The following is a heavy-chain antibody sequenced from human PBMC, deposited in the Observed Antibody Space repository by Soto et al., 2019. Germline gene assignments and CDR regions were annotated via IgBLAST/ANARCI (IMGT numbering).Heavy chain of an antibody. CDR2: IYSGGST. V-gene: IGHV3-53*04. Sequence: ESGGGLVQPGGSLRLSCAASGFTVSSNYMSWVRQAPGKGLEWVSVIYSGGSTYYADSVKGRFTISRHNSKNTLYLQMNSLRAEDTAVYYCARVTRDSSGLRFDYWGQGTLVTVSS. CDR3: ARVTRDSSGLRFDY. J-gene: IGHJ4*02. CDR1: GFTVSSNY. D-gene: IGHD6-19*01.